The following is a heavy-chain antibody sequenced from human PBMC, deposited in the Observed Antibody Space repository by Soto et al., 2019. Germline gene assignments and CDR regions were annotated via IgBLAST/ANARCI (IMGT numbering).Heavy chain of an antibody. CDR2: ISYDGSNK. CDR3: AKGENYYGSGSYYKGLDY. V-gene: IGHV3-30*18. D-gene: IGHD3-10*01. CDR1: GFTFSSYG. J-gene: IGHJ4*02. Sequence: QVQLVESGGGVVQPGRSLRLSCAASGFTFSSYGMHWVRQAPGKGLEWVAVISYDGSNKYYADSVKGRFTISRDNSKNTLYLQMNSLRAEDTAVYYCAKGENYYGSGSYYKGLDYWGQGTLVTVSS.